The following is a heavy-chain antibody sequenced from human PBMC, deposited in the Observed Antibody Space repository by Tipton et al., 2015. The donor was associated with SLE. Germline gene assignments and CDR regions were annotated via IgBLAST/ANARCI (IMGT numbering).Heavy chain of an antibody. CDR2: TYYRSKWYN. J-gene: IGHJ6*02. CDR1: GDSVSSNSAA. Sequence: PGLVKPSQTLSLTCAIFGDSVSSNSAAWNWIRQSPSRGLEWLGRTYYRSKWYNDYAVSVKSRITINPDTSKNQFSLKLNSVTAADTAVYYCARKGGGEGPTYYYGMDVWGQGTTVTVSS. D-gene: IGHD3-16*01. V-gene: IGHV6-1*01. CDR3: ARKGGGEGPTYYYGMDV.